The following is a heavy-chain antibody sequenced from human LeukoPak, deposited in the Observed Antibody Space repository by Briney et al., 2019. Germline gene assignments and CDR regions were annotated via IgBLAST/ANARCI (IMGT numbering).Heavy chain of an antibody. Sequence: ASVKVSCKASGYTFTGYYIHWVRQAPGQGLEWMGWINPNSGGTNYAQKFQGRVTMTRDTSMSTAYMGLSGLRSDDTAVYYCSRDSGYCSGGSCWYFDFWGQGTLVTVSA. J-gene: IGHJ4*02. CDR2: INPNSGGT. D-gene: IGHD2-15*01. CDR3: SRDSGYCSGGSCWYFDF. V-gene: IGHV1-2*02. CDR1: GYTFTGYY.